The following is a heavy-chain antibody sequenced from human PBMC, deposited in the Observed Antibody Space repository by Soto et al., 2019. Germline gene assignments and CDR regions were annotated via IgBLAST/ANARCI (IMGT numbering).Heavy chain of an antibody. Sequence: GGSLRLSCAASGFTFSSYAMSWVRQAPGKGLEWVSTISGSGGSTHYADSVKGRFTISRDNSKKTLYLQMNSLRAEDTAVYYCAKPLYFSDSSGFYSKSYYGMDVWGQGTTVTVSS. CDR2: ISGSGGST. V-gene: IGHV3-23*01. D-gene: IGHD3-22*01. CDR3: AKPLYFSDSSGFYSKSYYGMDV. CDR1: GFTFSSYA. J-gene: IGHJ6*02.